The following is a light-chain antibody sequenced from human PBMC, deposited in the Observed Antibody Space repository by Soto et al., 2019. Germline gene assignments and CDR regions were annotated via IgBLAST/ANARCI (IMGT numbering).Light chain of an antibody. CDR1: QSLLHSNGYNY. CDR2: LGS. V-gene: IGKV2-28*01. J-gene: IGKJ1*01. Sequence: DIVMTQSPLSLPVTPGEPASISCRSSQSLLHSNGYNYLDWYLQKPGQSPQLLIYLGSNRASGVPDRFSGSGSGTDLTLKISRVEAEDVGVYYCMKALQTPWTFGQGTKVEIK. CDR3: MKALQTPWT.